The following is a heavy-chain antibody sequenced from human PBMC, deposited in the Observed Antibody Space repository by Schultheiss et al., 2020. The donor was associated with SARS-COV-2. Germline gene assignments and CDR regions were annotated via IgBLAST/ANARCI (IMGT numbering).Heavy chain of an antibody. CDR3: AREPIRTDSCSSKDY. V-gene: IGHV4-34*01. CDR2: INHSGST. Sequence: SETLSLTCAVYGGSFSGYYWSWIRQPPGKGLEWIGEINHSGSTNYNPSLKSRVTISVDTSKNQFSLKLSSVTAADTAVYYCAREPIRTDSCSSKDYWGQGTLVTVSS. J-gene: IGHJ4*02. CDR1: GGSFSGYY. D-gene: IGHD6-6*01.